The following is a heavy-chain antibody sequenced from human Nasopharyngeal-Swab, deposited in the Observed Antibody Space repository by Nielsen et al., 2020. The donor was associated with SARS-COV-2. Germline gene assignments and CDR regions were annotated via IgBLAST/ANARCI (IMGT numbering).Heavy chain of an antibody. D-gene: IGHD1-26*01. Sequence: WVRQAPGQGLEGMGCMNQGSGFKDYAQNFQGRVTMTWNTSISTAYMEISSLRSEDTAVYYCARWEKGDYWGQGTLVTVSS. CDR2: MNQGSGFK. V-gene: IGHV1-8*01. J-gene: IGHJ4*02. CDR3: ARWEKGDY.